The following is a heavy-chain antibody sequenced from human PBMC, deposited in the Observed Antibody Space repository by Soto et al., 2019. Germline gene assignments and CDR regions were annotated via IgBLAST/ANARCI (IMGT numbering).Heavy chain of an antibody. J-gene: IGHJ6*02. D-gene: IGHD1-1*01. Sequence: EVQLVESGGDLVQPGGSLRLSCAASGFAVSSNYMTWVRQAPGKGLEWVSVIHSGGDTHYADSVRGRFTISRDNSKNTLYLQMSSLSAEDTSVYYCARSRTGTTYGGMDVWCQGKTVTVSS. CDR2: IHSGGDT. CDR1: GFAVSSNY. V-gene: IGHV3-66*01. CDR3: ARSRTGTTYGGMDV.